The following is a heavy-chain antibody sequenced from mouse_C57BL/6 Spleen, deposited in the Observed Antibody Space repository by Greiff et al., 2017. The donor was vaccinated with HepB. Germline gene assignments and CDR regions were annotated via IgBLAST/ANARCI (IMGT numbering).Heavy chain of an antibody. CDR1: GFTFSSYA. CDR2: ISDGGSYT. J-gene: IGHJ2*01. Sequence: EVKLEESGGGLVKPGGSLKLSCAASGFTFSSYAMSWVRQTPEKRLEWVATISDGGSYTYYPDNVKGRFTISRDNAKNNLYLQMSHLTSEDTAMYYCARDFYGSIYYFDYWGQGTTLTVSS. V-gene: IGHV5-4*01. D-gene: IGHD1-1*01. CDR3: ARDFYGSIYYFDY.